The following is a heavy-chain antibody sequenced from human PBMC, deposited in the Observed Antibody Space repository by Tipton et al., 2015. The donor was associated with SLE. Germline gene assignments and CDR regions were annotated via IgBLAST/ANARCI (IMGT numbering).Heavy chain of an antibody. CDR1: GGSISSGGYY. D-gene: IGHD6-13*01. V-gene: IGHV4-31*03. Sequence: TLSLTCTVSGGSISSGGYYWSWIRQHPGKGLEWIGYIYYSGSTYYNPSLKSRVTISVDTSKNQFSLKLSSVTAADTAVYYCARGDSSSWYTVDIWGQGTMVTVSS. CDR3: ARGDSSSWYTVDI. J-gene: IGHJ3*02. CDR2: IYYSGST.